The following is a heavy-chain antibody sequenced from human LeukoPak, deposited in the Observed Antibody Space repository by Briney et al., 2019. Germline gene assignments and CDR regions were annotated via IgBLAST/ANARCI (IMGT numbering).Heavy chain of an antibody. CDR3: AKAIHSSSSGVVDY. Sequence: SGGSLRLSCAASGFIFSNYAMHWVRQAPGKGLKWVTFIRYDGSNKYYAESVKGRFTISRDNSKNTLYLQMNSLRAEDTAVYYCAKAIHSSSSGVVDYWGQGTLVTVSS. CDR2: IRYDGSNK. D-gene: IGHD6-6*01. V-gene: IGHV3-30*02. CDR1: GFIFSNYA. J-gene: IGHJ4*02.